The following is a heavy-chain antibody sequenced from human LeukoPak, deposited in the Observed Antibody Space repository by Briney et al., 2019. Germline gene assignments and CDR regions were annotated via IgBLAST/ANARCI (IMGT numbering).Heavy chain of an antibody. CDR2: LSTTGST. Sequence: SQTLSLTCTVSGGSINSGRYYWSWIRQPAGKGPEWIGRLSTTGSTDYNSSLKSRVTISVDTSKNQFSLKLSSVTAADTAVYYCARSGGPGILDYWGQGTLVTVSS. CDR3: ARSGGPGILDY. J-gene: IGHJ4*02. V-gene: IGHV4-61*02. CDR1: GGSINSGRYY. D-gene: IGHD2-21*01.